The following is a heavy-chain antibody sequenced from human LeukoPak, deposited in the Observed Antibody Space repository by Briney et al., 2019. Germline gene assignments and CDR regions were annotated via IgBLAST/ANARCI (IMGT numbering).Heavy chain of an antibody. D-gene: IGHD3-16*02. CDR1: GFTFSSYA. CDR3: AKDRSYGMDV. CDR2: LSADGQRT. Sequence: GGSLRLSCAASGFTFSSYAMSWVRQAPGKGPEWVSALSADGQRTYYADSVKGRFTISRDNSKDTLYLQMNSLRAEDTAVYYCAKDRSYGMDVWGQGTTVTVSS. V-gene: IGHV3-23*01. J-gene: IGHJ6*02.